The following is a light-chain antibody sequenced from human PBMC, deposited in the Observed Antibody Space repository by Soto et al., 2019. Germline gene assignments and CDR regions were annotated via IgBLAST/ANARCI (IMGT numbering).Light chain of an antibody. J-gene: IGKJ5*01. CDR2: EAT. CDR1: QGLKF. Sequence: DIQMTQSPSSVSASVGDTVTITCRASQGLKFLAWYQQKPGKAQRLLIYEATNLQSGVPPRLSGSGSGTDLTLTISRLQPEDFATYFCQQANSFPITFGQGTRLEIK. CDR3: QQANSFPIT. V-gene: IGKV1-12*01.